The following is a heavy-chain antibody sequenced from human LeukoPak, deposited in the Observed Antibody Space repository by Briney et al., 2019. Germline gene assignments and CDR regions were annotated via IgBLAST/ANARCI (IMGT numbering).Heavy chain of an antibody. Sequence: PGGSLRLSCAASGFTFSSYGMHWVRQAPGKGLEWVAVISYDGSNKYYADSVKGRFTISRDNSKNTLYLQMNSLRAEDTAVYYCARDNDILTGYPVYFFDYWGQGTLVTVSS. CDR2: ISYDGSNK. CDR1: GFTFSSYG. V-gene: IGHV3-30*19. J-gene: IGHJ4*02. CDR3: ARDNDILTGYPVYFFDY. D-gene: IGHD3-9*01.